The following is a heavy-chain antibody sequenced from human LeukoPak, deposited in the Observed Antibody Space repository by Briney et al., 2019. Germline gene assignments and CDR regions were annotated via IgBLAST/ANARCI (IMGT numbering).Heavy chain of an antibody. CDR2: ISSSSSYI. CDR3: GMDRSSSWEVDY. J-gene: IGHJ4*02. V-gene: IGHV3-21*01. CDR1: GFTFSSYS. Sequence: GGSLRLSCAASGFTFSSYSMNWVRQAPGKGLEWVSSISSSSSYIYYADSVKGRFTISRDNAKNSLYLQMNSLRAEDTAVYYCGMDRSSSWEVDYWGQGTLVTVSS. D-gene: IGHD6-13*01.